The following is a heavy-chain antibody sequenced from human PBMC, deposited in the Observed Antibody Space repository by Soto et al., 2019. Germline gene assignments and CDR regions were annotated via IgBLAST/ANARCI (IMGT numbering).Heavy chain of an antibody. CDR3: VRVDYGDHLSYYYYMDV. CDR1: GFTFSRYW. CDR2: IKQDGSEK. J-gene: IGHJ6*03. V-gene: IGHV3-7*01. Sequence: EVQLVESGGGLVQPGGSLRLSCAASGFTFSRYWMSWVRQAPGKGLEWVANIKQDGSEKYYVDSVKGRFTISRDNAKNSLYLQTTSLRAEDTAVYYCVRVDYGDHLSYYYYMDVWGKGTTVTVAS. D-gene: IGHD4-17*01.